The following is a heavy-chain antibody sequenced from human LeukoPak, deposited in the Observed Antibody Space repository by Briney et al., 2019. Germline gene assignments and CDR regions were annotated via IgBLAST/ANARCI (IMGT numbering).Heavy chain of an antibody. J-gene: IGHJ5*02. V-gene: IGHV4-39*01. Sequence: SETLSLTCTVSGGSISSSGYYWDWIRQPPGKGLEWIGSIYYSGSTYYSPSLKSRVTISVDTSRNQFSLKLSSVTAADTAVYYCARQGYGSGSPYNWFDPGARETWSPSPQ. CDR2: IYYSGST. CDR1: GGSISSSGYY. D-gene: IGHD3-10*01. CDR3: ARQGYGSGSPYNWFDP.